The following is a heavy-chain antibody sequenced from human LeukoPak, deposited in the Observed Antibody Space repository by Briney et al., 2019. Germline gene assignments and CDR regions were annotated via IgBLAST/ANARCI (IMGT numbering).Heavy chain of an antibody. V-gene: IGHV5-51*01. D-gene: IGHD6-13*01. CDR2: IFPHDSDI. J-gene: IGHJ4*02. CDR1: GYSVLDYW. Sequence: GKSLKISCKGSGYSVLDYWIGWVRQMPGKGPELMGLIFPHDSDIKYSPSFQGQVTISADKSISTAYLQWGSLKASDTAMYYCARHPDSSSRDPPYFDYWGQGILVTVSS. CDR3: ARHPDSSSRDPPYFDY.